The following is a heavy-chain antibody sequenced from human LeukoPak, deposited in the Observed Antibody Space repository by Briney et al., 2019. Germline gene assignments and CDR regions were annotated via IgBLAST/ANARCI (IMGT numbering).Heavy chain of an antibody. CDR3: AKADSSSWRDYFDY. D-gene: IGHD6-13*01. J-gene: IGHJ4*02. CDR2: ISGSGGST. V-gene: IGHV3-23*01. Sequence: PGGSLRLSCAASGITVSSHYMTWVRQAPGKGLEWVSAISGSGGSTYYADSVKGRFTISRDNSKNTLYLQMNSLRAEDTAVYYCAKADSSSWRDYFDYWGQGTLVTVSS. CDR1: GITVSSHY.